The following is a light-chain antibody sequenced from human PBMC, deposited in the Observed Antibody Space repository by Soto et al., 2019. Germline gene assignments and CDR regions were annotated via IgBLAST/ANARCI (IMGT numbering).Light chain of an antibody. CDR3: TSYTSSNTVV. J-gene: IGLJ2*01. Sequence: QSALTQPPSVSGSPGQSVTISCTGTSSDVGSYNRVSWYQQPPGTAPKLMIYEVRNRPSGVPDRFSGSKSGNTASLTISGLQAEDEADHYCTSYTSSNTVVFGGGTKLTVL. CDR2: EVR. CDR1: SSDVGSYNR. V-gene: IGLV2-18*02.